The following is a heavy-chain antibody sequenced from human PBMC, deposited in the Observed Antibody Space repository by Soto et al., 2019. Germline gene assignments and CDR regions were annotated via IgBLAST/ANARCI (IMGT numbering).Heavy chain of an antibody. CDR1: GFTFSGYG. CDR3: AKDLRGYDYYYYGMDV. Sequence: PVGSLRLSCAASGFTFSGYGIHWVRQAPGKGLEWVAVISYDGSDKHFADSVKGRCSISRDNSKRTLYLQMNSLRAEDTAVYYCAKDLRGYDYYYYGMDVWGQGTTVTV. J-gene: IGHJ6*02. CDR2: ISYDGSDK. V-gene: IGHV3-30*18. D-gene: IGHD5-12*01.